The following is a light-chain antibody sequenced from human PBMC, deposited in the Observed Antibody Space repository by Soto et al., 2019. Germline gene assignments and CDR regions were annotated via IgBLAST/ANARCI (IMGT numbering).Light chain of an antibody. CDR3: SSWDDRLGAVI. CDR2: RNN. J-gene: IGLJ2*01. V-gene: IGLV1-47*02. CDR1: SSNIGGTNY. Sequence: QSVLTQPPSASGTPGQRVFISFSGSSSNIGGTNYAYWYQQLPGAAPKLLMHRNNLRPSGVPERISGSKSGTSASLAISGLRSEDEAVYYCSSWDDRLGAVIFGGGTKLTVL.